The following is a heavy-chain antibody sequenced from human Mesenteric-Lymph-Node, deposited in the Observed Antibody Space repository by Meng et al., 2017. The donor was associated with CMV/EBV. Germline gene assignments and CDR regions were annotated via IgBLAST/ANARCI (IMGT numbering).Heavy chain of an antibody. J-gene: IGHJ5*02. CDR1: GGSITSYY. CDR2: IYHSSYFSTST. V-gene: IGHV4-59*01. CDR3: AGAEASGPDNWFDP. Sequence: SETLSLTCSISGGSITSYYWSWIRQFPGKGLEWIAYIYHSSYFSTSTSYNPALKTRVTISVDPPKNQFSLTMSSVTTADTAVYYCAGAEASGPDNWFDPWGQGTLVTVSS. D-gene: IGHD3-3*01.